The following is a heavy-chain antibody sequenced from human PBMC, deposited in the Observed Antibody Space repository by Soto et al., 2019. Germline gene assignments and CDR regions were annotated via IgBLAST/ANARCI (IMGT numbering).Heavy chain of an antibody. Sequence: PSETLSLTCAVYGGSFSGYYWSWIRQPPGKGLEWIGEINHSGSTNYNPSLKSRVTISVDTSKNQFSLKLSSVTAADTAVYYCARSPAGYCSSTSCYFLVRGVRYFDYWGQGTLVTVS. CDR3: ARSPAGYCSSTSCYFLVRGVRYFDY. D-gene: IGHD2-2*01. CDR2: INHSGST. V-gene: IGHV4-34*01. CDR1: GGSFSGYY. J-gene: IGHJ4*02.